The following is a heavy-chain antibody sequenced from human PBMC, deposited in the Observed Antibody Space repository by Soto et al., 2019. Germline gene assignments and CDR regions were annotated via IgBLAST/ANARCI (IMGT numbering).Heavy chain of an antibody. J-gene: IGHJ4*02. V-gene: IGHV4-34*01. CDR2: INHSGST. Sequence: SETLSLTCAVYGGSFSGYYWSWIRQPPGKGLEWIGEINHSGSTNYNPSLKSRVTISVDTSKNQFSLKLSSVTAADTAVYYCARSDLFDYWGQGTLVTVSS. D-gene: IGHD2-21*02. CDR1: GGSFSGYY. CDR3: ARSDLFDY.